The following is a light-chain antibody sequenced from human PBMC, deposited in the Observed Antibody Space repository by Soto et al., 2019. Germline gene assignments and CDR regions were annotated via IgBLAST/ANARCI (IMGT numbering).Light chain of an antibody. J-gene: IGLJ2*01. CDR1: SSNIGAGYD. Sequence: QPVLTQPPSVSGAPGQRVTISCTGSSSNIGAGYDVHWYQQLPGTAPKLLIYGNSNRPSGVPDRFSGSTSGTSASLAITGLQAEDAADYYCQSYDNSLLAYVFGGGTKLTVL. V-gene: IGLV1-40*01. CDR3: QSYDNSLLAYV. CDR2: GNS.